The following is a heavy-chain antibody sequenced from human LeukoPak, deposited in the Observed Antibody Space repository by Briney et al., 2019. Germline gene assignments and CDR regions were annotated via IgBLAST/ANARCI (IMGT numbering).Heavy chain of an antibody. CDR1: GFTFSTYW. CDR2: IKQDGSDK. Sequence: GGSPRLSCAASGFTFSTYWMSWVRQAPGKGLEWVANIKQDGSDKYYVDSVKGRFTISRDNAKNSLYLQMNSLRAEDTAVYYCASYGYYYDSTPLGYWGQGTLVTVSS. V-gene: IGHV3-7*01. J-gene: IGHJ4*02. D-gene: IGHD3-22*01. CDR3: ASYGYYYDSTPLGY.